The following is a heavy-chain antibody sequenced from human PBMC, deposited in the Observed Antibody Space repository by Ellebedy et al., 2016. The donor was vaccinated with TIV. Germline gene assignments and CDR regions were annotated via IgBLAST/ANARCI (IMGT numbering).Heavy chain of an antibody. D-gene: IGHD3-10*01. CDR3: ARGRFTMGMDV. Sequence: SETLSLXXAVYGGSFSGYYWSWIRQPPGKGLEWIGEINHSGSTNYNPSLKSRVTISVDTSKNQFSLKLSAVTAADTAVYYCARGRFTMGMDVWGQGTTVTVSS. J-gene: IGHJ6*02. CDR1: GGSFSGYY. CDR2: INHSGST. V-gene: IGHV4-34*01.